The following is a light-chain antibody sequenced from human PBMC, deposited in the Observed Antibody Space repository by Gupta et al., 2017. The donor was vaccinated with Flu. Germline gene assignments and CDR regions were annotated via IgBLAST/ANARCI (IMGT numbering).Light chain of an antibody. CDR3: SSYTSSNSLE. CDR2: EVI. J-gene: IGLJ3*02. CDR1: SSDVGGYNY. Sequence: QSALTQPASVSGSPGQSITISCTGTSSDVGGYNYVSWYQHHPGKAPKLMIYEVINRPSGVSNRFSGSKSGNTASLTISGLQAEDEAYYYCSSYTSSNSLEFGGGTKLTVL. V-gene: IGLV2-14*01.